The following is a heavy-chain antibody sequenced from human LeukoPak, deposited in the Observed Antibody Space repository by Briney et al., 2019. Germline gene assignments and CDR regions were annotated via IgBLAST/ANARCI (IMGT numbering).Heavy chain of an antibody. J-gene: IGHJ4*02. CDR3: ATVGGSCSSSNCVAYFAY. D-gene: IGHD2-2*01. CDR1: GFTISNSA. V-gene: IGHV3-23*01. CDR2: ITDNGAHT. Sequence: GGSLRLSCAASGFTISNSAMTWVRQAPGKGLDWVSIITDNGAHTFYADSEKGRFTISRDTSEYTLYLQMNSLRADDTAVYYCATVGGSCSSSNCVAYFAYWGQGNLLTVSS.